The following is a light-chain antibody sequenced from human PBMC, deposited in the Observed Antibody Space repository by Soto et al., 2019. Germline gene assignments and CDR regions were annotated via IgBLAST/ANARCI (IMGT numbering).Light chain of an antibody. J-gene: IGKJ4*01. CDR1: QSISSN. Sequence: EIVLTQSPATLSLSPGERATLSCRASQSISSNLAWYQQKPGQAPRLLIYDASTRATGIPARFSGTRSGADFTRTISSLEPEDFAVYYCQQRSNWLTFGGGTTVDIK. V-gene: IGKV3-11*01. CDR3: QQRSNWLT. CDR2: DAS.